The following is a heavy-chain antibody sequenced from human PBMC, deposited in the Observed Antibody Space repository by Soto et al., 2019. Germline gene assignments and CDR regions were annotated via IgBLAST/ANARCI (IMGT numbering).Heavy chain of an antibody. CDR3: AREGYGSGSYRLFDY. V-gene: IGHV4-31*03. CDR2: IYYSGST. Sequence: QVQLQESGPGLVKPSQTLSLTCTVSGGSISSGGYYWSWIRQHPGKGLEWIGYIYYSGSTYYNPSRKRRVTISVDTAKNQFSLKLSSVTAADTAVYYCAREGYGSGSYRLFDYWGPGTLVTVSS. J-gene: IGHJ4*02. D-gene: IGHD3-10*01. CDR1: GGSISSGGYY.